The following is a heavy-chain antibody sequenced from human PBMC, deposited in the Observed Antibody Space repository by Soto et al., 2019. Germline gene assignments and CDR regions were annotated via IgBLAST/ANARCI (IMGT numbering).Heavy chain of an antibody. CDR1: GYTFTTYA. D-gene: IGHD2-15*01. Sequence: QVQLVQSGAEVKKPGASVKVSCKASGYTFTTYAMHWVRQAPGQRLEWMGWIDADNGNTKYSQKFQGRVTITRDTSASTVYMELSSLRSEDTAVYYCAREDRNWFDPWGQGTLVTVSS. J-gene: IGHJ5*02. CDR2: IDADNGNT. V-gene: IGHV1-3*01. CDR3: AREDRNWFDP.